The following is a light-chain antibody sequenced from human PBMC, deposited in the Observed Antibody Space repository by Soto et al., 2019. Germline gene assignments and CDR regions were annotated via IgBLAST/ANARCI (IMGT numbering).Light chain of an antibody. V-gene: IGKV3-20*01. CDR3: QQYEMSPLT. Sequence: EVLMTQSPATLSVSPGDSATLSCRASHSVISNLAWHQQKPGQAPRLLIYGASSRATGIPDRFSGSGSGTDFTLTISRLEPEDFAVYYCQQYEMSPLTFGQGTKVDIK. J-gene: IGKJ1*01. CDR2: GAS. CDR1: HSVISN.